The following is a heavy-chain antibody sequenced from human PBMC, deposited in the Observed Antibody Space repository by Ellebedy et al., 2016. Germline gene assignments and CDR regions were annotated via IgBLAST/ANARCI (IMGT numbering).Heavy chain of an antibody. V-gene: IGHV3-23*01. CDR3: AKVGSYYYDSSGYYG. Sequence: GESLKISXAASGFTFSSYAMSWVRQAPGKGLEWVSAISGSGGSTYYADSVKGRFTISRDNSKNTLYLQMNSLRAEDTAVYYCAKVGSYYYDSSGYYGWGQGTLVTVSS. CDR1: GFTFSSYA. D-gene: IGHD3-22*01. CDR2: ISGSGGST. J-gene: IGHJ4*02.